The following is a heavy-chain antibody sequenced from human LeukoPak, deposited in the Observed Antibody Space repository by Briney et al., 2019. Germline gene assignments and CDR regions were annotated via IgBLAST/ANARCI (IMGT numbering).Heavy chain of an antibody. CDR3: ASSMVRGVIIPYYYGMDV. CDR2: IYYSGST. V-gene: IGHV4-59*08. CDR1: GGSISSYY. D-gene: IGHD3-10*01. Sequence: SETLSLTCTVSGGSISSYYWSWIRQPPGKGLEWIGYIYYSGSTNYNPSLKSRVTISVDTSKNQFSLKLSSVTAADTAVYYCASSMVRGVIIPYYYGMDVWGQGTTVTVSS. J-gene: IGHJ6*02.